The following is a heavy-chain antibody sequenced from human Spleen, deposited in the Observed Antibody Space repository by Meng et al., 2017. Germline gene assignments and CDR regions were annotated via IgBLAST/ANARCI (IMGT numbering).Heavy chain of an antibody. J-gene: IGHJ6*02. D-gene: IGHD2-2*02. V-gene: IGHV4-38-2*02. CDR2: IYQSGST. Sequence: SETLSLTCAVSGYSITGSYNWGWIRQSPGKGLEWIGSIYQSGSTYYNPSLKSRVTMSVDTSKNQFSLKLSSVTAADTAVYYCARDRIVVVPAAIGSYYYYGMDVWGQGTTVTVSS. CDR3: ARDRIVVVPAAIGSYYYYGMDV. CDR1: GYSITGSYN.